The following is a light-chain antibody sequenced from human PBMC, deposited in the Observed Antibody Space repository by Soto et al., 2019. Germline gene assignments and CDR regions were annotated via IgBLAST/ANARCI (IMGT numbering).Light chain of an antibody. Sequence: EIVLTQSTGTLSLSPGESATLSCRDSQSLSSTYLAWYQQKPGQAPRLLIYGASSRATGIPDRFIGSGSATDFTLTISRLEPEDFAVYHCQQYGNSPPTFGGGTKVEI. CDR3: QQYGNSPPT. CDR2: GAS. J-gene: IGKJ4*01. CDR1: QSLSSTY. V-gene: IGKV3-20*01.